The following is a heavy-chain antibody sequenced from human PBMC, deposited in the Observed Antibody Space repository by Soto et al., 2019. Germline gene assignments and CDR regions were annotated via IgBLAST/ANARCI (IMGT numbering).Heavy chain of an antibody. D-gene: IGHD6-19*01. V-gene: IGHV3-30*18. Sequence: QVQLVESGGGVVQPGRSLRLSCAASGFTFSSYGMHWVRQAPGKGLEWVAVISYDGSNKYYADSVKGRFTISRDNSKNMRYLQMNSLRAEDTAVYYCAKELQWLVTHYYGMDVWGQGITVTVSS. CDR2: ISYDGSNK. J-gene: IGHJ6*02. CDR1: GFTFSSYG. CDR3: AKELQWLVTHYYGMDV.